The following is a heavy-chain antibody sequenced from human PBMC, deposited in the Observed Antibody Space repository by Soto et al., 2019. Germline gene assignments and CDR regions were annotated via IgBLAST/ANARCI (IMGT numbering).Heavy chain of an antibody. Sequence: GGSLRLSCAASGFTFSNAWMSWVRQAPGKGLEWVGRIKSKTDGGTTDYAAPVKGRFTISRDDSKNTLYLQMNSLKTEDTAVYYCTTPELNVLLWFGDHYWGQGTLVTVSS. J-gene: IGHJ4*02. D-gene: IGHD3-10*01. CDR3: TTPELNVLLWFGDHY. V-gene: IGHV3-15*01. CDR2: IKSKTDGGTT. CDR1: GFTFSNAW.